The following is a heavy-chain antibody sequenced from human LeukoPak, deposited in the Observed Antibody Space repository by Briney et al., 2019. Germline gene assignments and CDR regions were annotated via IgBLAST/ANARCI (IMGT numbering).Heavy chain of an antibody. CDR3: ARDGQLVDYEVDY. J-gene: IGHJ4*02. V-gene: IGHV4-38-2*02. CDR1: GDSISSDGHS. CDR2: IYHSGST. D-gene: IGHD6-6*01. Sequence: NTSETLSLTCGVSGDSISSDGHSWSWIRQPPGKGLEWIGSIYHSGSTYYNPSLKSRVTISVDTSKNQFSLKLSSVTAADTAVYYCARDGQLVDYEVDYWGQGTLVTVSS.